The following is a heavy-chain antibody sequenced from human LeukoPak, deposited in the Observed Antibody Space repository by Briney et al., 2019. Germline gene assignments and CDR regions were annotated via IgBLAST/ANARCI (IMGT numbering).Heavy chain of an antibody. CDR2: ITYNGGST. J-gene: IGHJ2*01. CDR3: VKGMTGDYWYFDL. D-gene: IGHD3-9*01. Sequence: RGSLRLSCAASGITFSTYAMHWVRQAPGKGLEYVSGITYNGGSTYYANSVKGRVTISRDNSKNTLYLQMSSLRAEDTAVYYCVKGMTGDYWYFDLWGRGTLVTVSS. V-gene: IGHV3-64*01. CDR1: GITFSTYA.